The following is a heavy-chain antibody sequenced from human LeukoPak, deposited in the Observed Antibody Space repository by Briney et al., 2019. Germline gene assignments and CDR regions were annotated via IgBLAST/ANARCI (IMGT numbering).Heavy chain of an antibody. J-gene: IGHJ6*02. V-gene: IGHV4-39*07. Sequence: SETLSLTCTVSGGSISSSSYYWGWIRQPPGKGLEWIGSIYYSGSTYYNPSLKSRVTISVDTSKNQFSLKLSSVTAADTAVYYCARDDTAAAGSRPRYYYYGMDVWGQGTTVTVSS. D-gene: IGHD6-13*01. CDR2: IYYSGST. CDR3: ARDDTAAAGSRPRYYYYGMDV. CDR1: GGSISSSSYY.